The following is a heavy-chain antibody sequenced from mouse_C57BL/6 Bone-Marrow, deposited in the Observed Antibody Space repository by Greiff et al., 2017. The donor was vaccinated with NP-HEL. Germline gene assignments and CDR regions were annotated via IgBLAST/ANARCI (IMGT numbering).Heavy chain of an antibody. V-gene: IGHV14-2*01. D-gene: IGHD1-1*01. J-gene: IGHJ2*01. CDR1: GFNIKDYY. Sequence: EVKLVESGAELVKPGASVKLSCTASGFNIKDYYMHWVKQRTEQGLEWIGRIDPEDGETKYAPKFQGKATITADTSSNTAYLQLSSLTSEDTAVYYCARGPPSTVVAPDYWGQGTTLTVSS. CDR2: IDPEDGET. CDR3: ARGPPSTVVAPDY.